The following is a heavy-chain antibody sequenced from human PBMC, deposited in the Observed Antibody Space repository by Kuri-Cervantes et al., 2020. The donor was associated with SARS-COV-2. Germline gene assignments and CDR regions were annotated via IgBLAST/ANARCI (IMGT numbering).Heavy chain of an antibody. D-gene: IGHD3-16*01. CDR3: AKDGGLQEGPDAFDI. CDR2: IRYDGSNK. V-gene: IGHV3-30*02. CDR1: GFTFSSYG. J-gene: IGHJ3*02. Sequence: GVSLKISCAASGFTFSSYGMHWVRQAPGKGLEWVAFIRYDGSNKYYADSVKGRFTISRDNSKNTLYLQMNSLRAEDTAVYYCAKDGGLQEGPDAFDIWGEGPMVTVSS.